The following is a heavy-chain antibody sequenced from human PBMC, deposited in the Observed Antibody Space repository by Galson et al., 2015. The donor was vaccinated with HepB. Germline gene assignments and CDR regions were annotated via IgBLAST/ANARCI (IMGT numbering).Heavy chain of an antibody. CDR2: ISAYNGNT. D-gene: IGHD6-19*01. J-gene: IGHJ5*02. CDR1: GYTFTSYG. CDR3: ARVRYSSALTTYNWFDP. V-gene: IGHV1-18*01. Sequence: SVKVSCKASGYTFTSYGISWVRQAPGQGLEWMGWISAYNGNTNYAQKLQGRVTMTTDTSTSTAYMELRSLRSDNTAVYYCARVRYSSALTTYNWFDPWGQGTLVTVSS.